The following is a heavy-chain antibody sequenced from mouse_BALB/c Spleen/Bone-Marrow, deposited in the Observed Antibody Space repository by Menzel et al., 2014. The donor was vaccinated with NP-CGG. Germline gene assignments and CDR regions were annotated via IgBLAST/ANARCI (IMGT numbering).Heavy chain of an antibody. CDR2: IDPSTGRT. J-gene: IGHJ2*01. D-gene: IGHD2-2*01. CDR1: VYTFTSYW. CDR3: ARINGYDY. Sequence: VQLQQSGAELVKPGASVKLSCKASVYTFTSYWMHWVKQRPGQGLEWIGEIDPSTGRTDYNKKFKSQAALTVDKSSSTAYMHLSSLTSEDSAVNYCARINGYDYWGQGTTLTVSS. V-gene: IGHV1S81*02.